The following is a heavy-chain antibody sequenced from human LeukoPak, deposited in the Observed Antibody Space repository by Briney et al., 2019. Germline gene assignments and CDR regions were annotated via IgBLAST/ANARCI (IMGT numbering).Heavy chain of an antibody. CDR3: TRGLGYYYDSSGPY. CDR1: GFTSSGSA. CDR2: IRSKANSYAT. D-gene: IGHD3-22*01. Sequence: PGGSLRLSCAASGFTSSGSAMHWVRQASGKGLEWVGRIRSKANSYATAYAASVKGRFAISRDDSKNTAYLQMNSLKTEDTAVYYCTRGLGYYYDSSGPYWGQGTLVTVSS. J-gene: IGHJ4*02. V-gene: IGHV3-73*01.